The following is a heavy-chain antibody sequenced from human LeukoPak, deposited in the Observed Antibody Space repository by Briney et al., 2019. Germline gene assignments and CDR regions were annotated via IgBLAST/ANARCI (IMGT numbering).Heavy chain of an antibody. Sequence: GGSLRLSCAASGVTFSNYSMNWVRQAPGKGPEWVSYISSSSTIYYADSVKGRLTISRDNAKNSLYLQMNSLRAEDTAVYYCARDHSGSYWGSYYFDYWGQGTLVTVSS. J-gene: IGHJ4*02. V-gene: IGHV3-48*04. CDR1: GVTFSNYS. CDR3: ARDHSGSYWGSYYFDY. D-gene: IGHD1-26*01. CDR2: ISSSSTI.